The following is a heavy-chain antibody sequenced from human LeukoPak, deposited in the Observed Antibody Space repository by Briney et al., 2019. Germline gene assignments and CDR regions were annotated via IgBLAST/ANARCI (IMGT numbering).Heavy chain of an antibody. D-gene: IGHD1-20*01. J-gene: IGHJ4*02. CDR2: IYPRDSET. Sequence: GESLKISCQASGYKFDIYWIGWVRQRPGKGLEWMGIIYPRDSETRFSPSLQGQVIISADTSLNTTSLEWTSLQASDTAIHYCARLFNWNLDYWGQGDLATVSS. V-gene: IGHV5-51*01. CDR1: GYKFDIYW. CDR3: ARLFNWNLDY.